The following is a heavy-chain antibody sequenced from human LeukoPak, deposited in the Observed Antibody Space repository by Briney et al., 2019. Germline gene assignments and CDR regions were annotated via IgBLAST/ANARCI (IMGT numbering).Heavy chain of an antibody. CDR3: AREISRFGI. Sequence: PGGSLRLSCAASGXTVSSNYVSWVRQAPGKGLEWVSSIYIGGSTYYADSVKGRFTISRDNPNNTLYLQMHSLRAEDTAVYYCAREISRFGIWGQGTLVTVSS. D-gene: IGHD3-16*01. CDR1: GXTVSSNY. CDR2: IYIGGST. V-gene: IGHV3-66*01. J-gene: IGHJ4*02.